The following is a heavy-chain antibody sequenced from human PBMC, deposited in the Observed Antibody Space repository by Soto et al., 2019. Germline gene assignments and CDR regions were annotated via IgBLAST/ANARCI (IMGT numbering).Heavy chain of an antibody. Sequence: PSETLSLTCTVSGASISGFYWSWIRKSAGKGLEWIGRIYATGTTDYNPSLKSRVMMSVDTSKKQFSLKLRSVTAADTAVYYCVRDGTKTLRDWFDPWGQEISVTVSS. CDR3: VRDGTKTLRDWFDP. J-gene: IGHJ5*02. V-gene: IGHV4-4*07. D-gene: IGHD1-1*01. CDR1: GASISGFY. CDR2: IYATGTT.